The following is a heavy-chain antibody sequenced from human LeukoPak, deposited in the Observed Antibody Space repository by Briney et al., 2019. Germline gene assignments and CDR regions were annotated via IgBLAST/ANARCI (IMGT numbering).Heavy chain of an antibody. V-gene: IGHV3-53*01. D-gene: IGHD5-24*01. J-gene: IGHJ4*02. CDR2: LYSDGKT. Sequence: GGSLRLSCAASGFTVSRNYMTWVRQAPGKGLEWVSVLYSDGKTYYADSVKGRFTISRDNSKNTLSLQMNSLGAKDTAVYYCASLERWLQFWGQGTLVTVSS. CDR1: GFTVSRNY. CDR3: ASLERWLQF.